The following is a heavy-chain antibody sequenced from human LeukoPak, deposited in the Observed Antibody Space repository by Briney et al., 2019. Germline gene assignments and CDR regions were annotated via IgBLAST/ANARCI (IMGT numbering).Heavy chain of an antibody. CDR1: GYTFTSYY. CDR2: INPSGGST. Sequence: ASVKVSCKASGYTFTSYYMHWVRQAPGQGLEWMGIINPSGGSTSYAQKFQGRVTMTRDMSTSTVYMELSSLRSEDTAVYYCARDHSEQQLVQATYAFDIWGQGTMVTVSS. CDR3: ARDHSEQQLVQATYAFDI. V-gene: IGHV1-46*01. J-gene: IGHJ3*02. D-gene: IGHD6-13*01.